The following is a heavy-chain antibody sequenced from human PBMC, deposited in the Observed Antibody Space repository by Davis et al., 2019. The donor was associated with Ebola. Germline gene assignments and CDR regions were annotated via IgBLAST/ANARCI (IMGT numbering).Heavy chain of an antibody. V-gene: IGHV3-74*01. Sequence: PGGSLRLSCAASGFTFSNFHIPWVRQTPGKGLVSVARIDPDGTGTNYADSVKGRFTISRDNAKNTLSLQMNSLRVEDTAVYYCVRDSGYYSHDYWGHGTLVTVSS. CDR2: IDPDGTGT. CDR3: VRDSGYYSHDY. CDR1: GFTFSNFH. J-gene: IGHJ4*01. D-gene: IGHD5-12*01.